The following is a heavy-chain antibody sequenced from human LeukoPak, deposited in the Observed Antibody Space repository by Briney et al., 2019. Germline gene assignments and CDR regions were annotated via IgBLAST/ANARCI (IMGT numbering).Heavy chain of an antibody. Sequence: ASVRVSCKVSGYTLTELSMYWVRQAPRKGLEWMGSFDPEDGETIYAQKFQGRVTMTEDTSTDTAYMELSNLRSEDTAVYYCATDLSDYDYSDSYWGQGTLVTVSS. CDR2: FDPEDGET. D-gene: IGHD5-12*01. CDR3: ATDLSDYDYSDSY. V-gene: IGHV1-24*01. J-gene: IGHJ4*02. CDR1: GYTLTELS.